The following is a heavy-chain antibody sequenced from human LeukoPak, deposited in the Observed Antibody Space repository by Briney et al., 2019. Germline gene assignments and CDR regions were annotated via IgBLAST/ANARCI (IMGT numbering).Heavy chain of an antibody. CDR3: ASPVGATTVRAFDI. J-gene: IGHJ3*02. V-gene: IGHV3-72*01. CDR1: GFIFGDYY. D-gene: IGHD1-26*01. CDR2: TRNEANIYTT. Sequence: GGSLRLSCKASGFIFGDYYMNWIRQAPGKGLEWVGRTRNEANIYTTKYAASVKGRFTISRDDSKNSLYLQMNSLKTEDTAVYYCASPVGATTVRAFDIWGRGTMVTVSS.